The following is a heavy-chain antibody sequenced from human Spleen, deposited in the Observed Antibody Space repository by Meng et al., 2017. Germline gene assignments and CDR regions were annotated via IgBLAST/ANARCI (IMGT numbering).Heavy chain of an antibody. V-gene: IGHV3-11*05. CDR2: ISSSSSYI. D-gene: IGHD6-19*01. J-gene: IGHJ6*02. Sequence: GESLKISCAASGFTFSDYYMSWVRQAPGKGLEWVSSISSSSSYIYYADYVKGRFTTSRDNAKNSLYLQMDSLRAEDTALYYCARATVAGTPFHTPFNYYYGMDVWGQGTTVTVSS. CDR3: ARATVAGTPFHTPFNYYYGMDV. CDR1: GFTFSDYY.